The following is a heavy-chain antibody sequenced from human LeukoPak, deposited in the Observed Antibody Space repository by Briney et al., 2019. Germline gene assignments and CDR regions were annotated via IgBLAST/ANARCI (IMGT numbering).Heavy chain of an antibody. CDR2: INHSGST. V-gene: IGHV4-34*01. J-gene: IGHJ4*02. CDR1: GFTFSSHW. CDR3: ARTYPTGLELRAYYFDY. Sequence: PGGSLRLSCAASGFTFSSHWTSWVRQAPGKGLEWIGEINHSGSTNYNPSLKSRVTISVDTSKNQFSLKLSSVTAADTAVYYCARTYPTGLELRAYYFDYWGQGTLVTVSS. D-gene: IGHD1-7*01.